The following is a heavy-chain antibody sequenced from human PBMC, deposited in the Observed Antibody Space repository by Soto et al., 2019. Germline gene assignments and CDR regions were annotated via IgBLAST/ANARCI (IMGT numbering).Heavy chain of an antibody. CDR3: ARTYCSSTSCYPDDAFDI. Sequence: QLQLQESGPGLVKPSETLSLTCTVSGGSISSSSYYWGWIRQPPGKGLEWIGSIYYSGSTYYNPSLKGRVTISVDTSKNQFSLKLSSVTAADTAVYYCARTYCSSTSCYPDDAFDIWGQGTMVTVSS. V-gene: IGHV4-39*01. D-gene: IGHD2-2*01. CDR2: IYYSGST. J-gene: IGHJ3*02. CDR1: GGSISSSSYY.